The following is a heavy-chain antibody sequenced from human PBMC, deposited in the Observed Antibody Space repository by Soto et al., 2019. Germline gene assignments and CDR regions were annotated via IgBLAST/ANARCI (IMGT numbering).Heavy chain of an antibody. D-gene: IGHD2-2*01. V-gene: IGHV1-69*01. J-gene: IGHJ4*02. CDR3: ARGAEPNPVGADFDY. CDR2: IIPIFGTA. Sequence: QVQLVQSGAEVKKPGSSVKVSCKASGGTFSSYAISWVRQAPGQGLEWMGGIIPIFGTANYAQKFQGRVTITEDESTSTADMELGSLRSEDTAVYYCARGAEPNPVGADFDYWGQGTLVTVSS. CDR1: GGTFSSYA.